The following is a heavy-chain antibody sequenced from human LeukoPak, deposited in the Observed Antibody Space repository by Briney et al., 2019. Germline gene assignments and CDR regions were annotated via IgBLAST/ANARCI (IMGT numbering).Heavy chain of an antibody. CDR1: GFTFSSYE. V-gene: IGHV3-48*03. CDR3: ARTWIQLWLRGPFDY. D-gene: IGHD5-18*01. Sequence: GGSPRLSCAASGFTFSSYEMNWVRQAPGKGLEWVSYISSSGSTIYYADSVEGRFTISRDNAKNSLHLQMNSLRAEDTAVYYCARTWIQLWLRGPFDYWGQGTLVTVSS. CDR2: ISSSGSTI. J-gene: IGHJ4*02.